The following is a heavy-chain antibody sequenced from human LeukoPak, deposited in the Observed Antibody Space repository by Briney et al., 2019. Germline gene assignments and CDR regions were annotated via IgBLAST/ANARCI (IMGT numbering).Heavy chain of an antibody. V-gene: IGHV1-18*04. CDR1: NYIFASYG. CDR3: ARAGRTSTGVFDN. D-gene: IGHD2-2*01. J-gene: IGHJ4*02. Sequence: ASVKVSCKTSNYIFASYGISWLRQAPGQGLEWMGWISTYNGDTKFAQNLQGRLTVTTDTSTRTVYMELRSLRSDDPAVYYCARAGRTSTGVFDNWGQGTLVTVSS. CDR2: ISTYNGDT.